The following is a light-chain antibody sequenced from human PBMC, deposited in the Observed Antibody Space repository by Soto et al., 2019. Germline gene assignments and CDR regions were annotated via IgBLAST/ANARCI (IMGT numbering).Light chain of an antibody. Sequence: QSALTQPASVSGSPGQSITISCTGTSSDVGGYHYVSWYQQQPGKAPKHMIYDVSNRPSGVSNRFSGSKSGNTASLTISGLQAEDEADYYCSSYPSSSTSVVFGGGTKVTVL. CDR1: SSDVGGYHY. V-gene: IGLV2-14*01. J-gene: IGLJ2*01. CDR2: DVS. CDR3: SSYPSSSTSVV.